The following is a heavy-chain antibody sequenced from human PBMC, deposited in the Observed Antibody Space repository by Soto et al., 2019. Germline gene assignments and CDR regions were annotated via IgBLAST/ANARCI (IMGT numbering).Heavy chain of an antibody. CDR2: ISSSTKTI. V-gene: IGHV3-48*02. CDR3: AREPDYVGLDV. Sequence: GGSLRLSCAASGFTMSDFDMNWVRQAPGKGPECLAYISSSTKTIFFADSVRGRFSISRDDAKNSLSLQMDSLRDDDSAVYYCAREPDYVGLDVWGQGTTVTVSS. J-gene: IGHJ6*02. CDR1: GFTMSDFD.